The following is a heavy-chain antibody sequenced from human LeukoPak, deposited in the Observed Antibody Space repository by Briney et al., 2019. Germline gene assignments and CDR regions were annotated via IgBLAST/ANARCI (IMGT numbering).Heavy chain of an antibody. CDR2: ISGSGSGGST. V-gene: IGHV3-23*01. CDR3: VRNVGYGMDV. J-gene: IGHJ6*02. Sequence: GGSLRLSCAASGFTFDDYGMSWVRQAPGKGLEWVSGISGSGSGGSTYCVDSVKGRFTISRDNVKNTLYLQMNSLRAEDTAVYYCVRNVGYGMDVWGQETTVTVSS. CDR1: GFTFDDYG. D-gene: IGHD1-26*01.